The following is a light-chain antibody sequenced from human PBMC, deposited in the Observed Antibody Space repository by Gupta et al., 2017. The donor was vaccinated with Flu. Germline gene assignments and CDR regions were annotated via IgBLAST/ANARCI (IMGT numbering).Light chain of an antibody. CDR1: QSMSTY. CDR3: QQRSDLPMYT. CDR2: DAS. J-gene: IGKJ2*01. Sequence: ERAVLSCRASQSMSTYLAWYQQKPGQAPRLLMFDASKRVAGVPARFTGSGSGTDFTLTISALEPEDFAVYYCQQRSDLPMYTFGQGTKVEIK. V-gene: IGKV3-11*01.